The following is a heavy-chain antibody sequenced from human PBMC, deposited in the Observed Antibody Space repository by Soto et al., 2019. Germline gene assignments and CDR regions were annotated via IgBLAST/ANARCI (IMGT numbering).Heavy chain of an antibody. J-gene: IGHJ4*02. CDR2: INSDGSSI. Sequence: EVQLVESGGGLVQPGGSLRLSCVASGFTFSNYWMHWVRQAPGKGLVWVSRINSDGSSISYADSVKGRFTISRDNAKNTVYLQINSLRAEDTAFYYCARTSLLVAFATREDYWGQGTLVTVSS. CDR1: GFTFSNYW. D-gene: IGHD2-15*01. CDR3: ARTSLLVAFATREDY. V-gene: IGHV3-74*01.